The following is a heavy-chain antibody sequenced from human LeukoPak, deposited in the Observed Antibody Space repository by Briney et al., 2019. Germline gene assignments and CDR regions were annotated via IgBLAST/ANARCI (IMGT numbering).Heavy chain of an antibody. CDR3: ARSLCYDTGCSFDN. V-gene: IGHV3-48*04. J-gene: IGHJ4*02. Sequence: GGSLRLSCAASGFTFSDYGMNWVRQAPGKGLEWVAYISSSSGTIYYADSVRGRFTVSRDNAKNSLYLQLTSLRAADMAVYFCARSLCYDTGCSFDNWGQGILVTVSS. CDR1: GFTFSDYG. D-gene: IGHD3-3*01. CDR2: ISSSSGTI.